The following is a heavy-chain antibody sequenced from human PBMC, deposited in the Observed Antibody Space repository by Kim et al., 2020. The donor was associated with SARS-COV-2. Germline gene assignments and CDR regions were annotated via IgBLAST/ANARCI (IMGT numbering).Heavy chain of an antibody. Sequence: ASVKVSCKASGYTFTSYGISWVRQAPGQGLEWMGWISAYNGNTNYAQKLQGRVTMTTDTSTSTAYMELRSLRSDDTAVYYCARVGYDYVWGSYRHPLDYWGQGTLVTVSS. CDR1: GYTFTSYG. V-gene: IGHV1-18*01. D-gene: IGHD3-16*02. CDR2: ISAYNGNT. J-gene: IGHJ4*02. CDR3: ARVGYDYVWGSYRHPLDY.